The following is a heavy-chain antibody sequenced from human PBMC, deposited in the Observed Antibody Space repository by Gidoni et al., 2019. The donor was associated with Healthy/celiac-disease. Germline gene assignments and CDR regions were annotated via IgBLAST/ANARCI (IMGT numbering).Heavy chain of an antibody. CDR2: IYHSGST. Sequence: QVQLQESGPGLVKPSGTLSLTSAVSGGSISSSNWWRWVRQPPGKGLEWIGEIYHSGSTNYNPSLKSRVNISVDKSKNQFSLKLSSVTAADTAVYYCARETYYDFWSGYFPGRRYGMDVWGQGTTVTVSS. J-gene: IGHJ6*02. D-gene: IGHD3-3*01. CDR3: ARETYYDFWSGYFPGRRYGMDV. V-gene: IGHV4-4*02. CDR1: GGSISSSNW.